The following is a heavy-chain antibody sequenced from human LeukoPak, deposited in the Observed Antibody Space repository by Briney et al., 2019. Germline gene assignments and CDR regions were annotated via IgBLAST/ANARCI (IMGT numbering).Heavy chain of an antibody. Sequence: SETLSLTCTVSGGSISSYYWSWIRQHPGKGLEWIGYIYYSGSTYYNPSLKSRVTISVDTSKNQFSLKLSSVTAADTAVYYCARQRDSSGYYYYFDYWGQGTLVTVSS. V-gene: IGHV4-59*06. CDR2: IYYSGST. CDR3: ARQRDSSGYYYYFDY. J-gene: IGHJ4*02. CDR1: GGSISSYY. D-gene: IGHD3-22*01.